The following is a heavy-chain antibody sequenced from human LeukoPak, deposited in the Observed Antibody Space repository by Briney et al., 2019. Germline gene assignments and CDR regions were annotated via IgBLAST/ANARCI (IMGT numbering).Heavy chain of an antibody. CDR1: GFTFSNAW. V-gene: IGHV3-15*01. CDR3: TTERFVLEWLLWFDP. D-gene: IGHD3-3*01. Sequence: GGSLRLSCAASGFTFSNAWMSWVRQAPGKGLEWVGRIKCKAGSESKEYAAHVKGSFTISRDDSKNTLYLQMTSLKSEGTAWYYCTTERFVLEWLLWFDPWGQGTLVTVSS. J-gene: IGHJ5*02. CDR2: IKCKAGSESK.